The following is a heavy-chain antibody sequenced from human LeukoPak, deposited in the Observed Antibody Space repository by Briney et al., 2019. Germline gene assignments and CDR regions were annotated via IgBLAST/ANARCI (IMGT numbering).Heavy chain of an antibody. CDR2: MNPDGSVK. Sequence: GGSLRLSCVASGFTLSNYWMTWVRQAPGKGLEWVANMNPDGSVKSYVDSVKGRFTVSRDNAKNSVFLQMNGLRADDTAVYYCGRDPAWGAIDYWGQGTLVTVSS. V-gene: IGHV3-7*01. CDR3: GRDPAWGAIDY. J-gene: IGHJ4*02. CDR1: GFTLSNYW. D-gene: IGHD7-27*01.